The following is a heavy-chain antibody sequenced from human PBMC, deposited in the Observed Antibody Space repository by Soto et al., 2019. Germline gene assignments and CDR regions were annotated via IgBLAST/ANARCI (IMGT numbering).Heavy chain of an antibody. J-gene: IGHJ4*02. CDR1: GFTFSSYS. Sequence: GGSLRLSCAASGFTFSSYSMNWVRQAPGKGLEWVSSISSSSSYIYYADSVKGRFTISRDNAKNSLYLQMNSLRAEDTAVYYCARMWIYYDSSGYPSFDYWGQGTLVTVSS. D-gene: IGHD3-22*01. V-gene: IGHV3-21*01. CDR3: ARMWIYYDSSGYPSFDY. CDR2: ISSSSSYI.